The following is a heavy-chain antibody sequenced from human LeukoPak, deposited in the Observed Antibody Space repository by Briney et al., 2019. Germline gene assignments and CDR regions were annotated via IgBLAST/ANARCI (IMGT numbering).Heavy chain of an antibody. CDR1: GFTFSDYY. Sequence: GGSLRLSCAASGFTFSDYYMSWIRQAPGKGLEWVSYISSSGSTIYYADSVKGRFTISRDNAKDSLYLQMNGLRAEDTAVYYCARAGYSYGYGWFDPWGQGTLVTVSS. J-gene: IGHJ5*02. CDR3: ARAGYSYGYGWFDP. V-gene: IGHV3-11*01. CDR2: ISSSGSTI. D-gene: IGHD5-18*01.